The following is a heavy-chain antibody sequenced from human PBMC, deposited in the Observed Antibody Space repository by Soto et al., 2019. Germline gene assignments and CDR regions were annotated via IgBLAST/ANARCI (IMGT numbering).Heavy chain of an antibody. CDR3: AKDGRHCSGCICPQGH. V-gene: IGHV1-2*02. D-gene: IGHD2-15*01. J-gene: IGHJ4*02. Sequence: ASVKVSCKTSGYTFTDHHIHWVRQALGQGLEWMGWINPISGGTKYREKSQGRVSITRDKSRSTAYMELSSVTSDDSAVYYCAKDGRHCSGCICPQGHWGQGTLVTVSS. CDR2: INPISGGT. CDR1: GYTFTDHH.